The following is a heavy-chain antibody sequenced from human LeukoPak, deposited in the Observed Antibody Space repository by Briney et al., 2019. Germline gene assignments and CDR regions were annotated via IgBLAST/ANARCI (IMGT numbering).Heavy chain of an antibody. J-gene: IGHJ4*02. V-gene: IGHV4-59*01. D-gene: IGHD2-15*01. CDR3: AREVGYCSGGSCYSYFDY. CDR2: VYYTGST. Sequence: SETLSLTCNVSGVSIRSYYWSWIRQPPGEGLEWIGNVYYTGSTDYNPSLESRVTISVDTSKNQFSLKVNSVTAADTAVYYCAREVGYCSGGSCYSYFDYWGQGTLVTVSS. CDR1: GVSIRSYY.